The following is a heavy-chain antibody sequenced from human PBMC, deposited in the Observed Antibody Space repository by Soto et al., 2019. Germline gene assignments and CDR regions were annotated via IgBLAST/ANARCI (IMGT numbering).Heavy chain of an antibody. CDR3: ARDREYYYDSSGYSNWFDP. CDR1: GGTFSSYA. V-gene: IGHV1-69*01. CDR2: IIPIFGTA. Sequence: QVQLVQSGAEVKKPGSSVKVSCKASGGTFSSYAISWVRQAPGQGLEWMGGIIPIFGTANYAQKFQGRVTITADESTSTAYMERSSLRSEDTAVYYCARDREYYYDSSGYSNWFDPWGQGTLVTVSS. J-gene: IGHJ5*02. D-gene: IGHD3-22*01.